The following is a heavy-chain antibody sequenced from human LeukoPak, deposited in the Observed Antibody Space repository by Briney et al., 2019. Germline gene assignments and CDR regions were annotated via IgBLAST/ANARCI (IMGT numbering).Heavy chain of an antibody. CDR1: GFTFSSYS. CDR3: AAAPQTYRYLGS. CDR2: ISSSSYI. V-gene: IGHV3-21*01. Sequence: PGGSLRLSCAASGFTFSSYSMNWVRQAPGKGLEWVSSISSSSYIYYADSVKGRFTISRDNAKNSLYLQMNSLRAEDTAVYYCAAAPQTYRYLGSWGPGTLVTVSS. J-gene: IGHJ4*02. D-gene: IGHD3-16*02.